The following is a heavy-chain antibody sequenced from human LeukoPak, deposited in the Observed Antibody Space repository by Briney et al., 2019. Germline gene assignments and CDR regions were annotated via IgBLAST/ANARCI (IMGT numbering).Heavy chain of an antibody. V-gene: IGHV3-11*01. CDR2: ISSSGSTI. D-gene: IGHD3-22*01. CDR1: GFTFSDYY. J-gene: IGHJ4*02. CDR3: ASAPAPICYDSSCSDF. Sequence: GGSLRFSCAASGFTFSDYYMSWIRQAPGKGLEWVSYISSSGSTIYYADSVKGRFTISRDNAKNSLYLQMNSLRDEDTAVYYCASAPAPICYDSSCSDFRGQGTMVTVSS.